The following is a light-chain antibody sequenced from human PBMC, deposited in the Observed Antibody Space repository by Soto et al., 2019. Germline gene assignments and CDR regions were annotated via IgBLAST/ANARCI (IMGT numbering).Light chain of an antibody. CDR3: QQSYNTPRT. V-gene: IGKV1-39*01. Sequence: DIQMTQSPSSLSASVGDRVTITCRASQSLSTFLNWYQQKPGKAPELLIYATSTLQIGVPSRFSGSGSGTDFTLTISIPQPEDFATYYCQQSYNTPRTFGQGTKLEIK. CDR2: ATS. J-gene: IGKJ2*01. CDR1: QSLSTF.